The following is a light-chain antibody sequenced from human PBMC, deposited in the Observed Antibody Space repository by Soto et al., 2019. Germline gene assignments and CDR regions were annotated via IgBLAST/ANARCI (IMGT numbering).Light chain of an antibody. CDR3: QHYNSYSEA. CDR2: KAS. Sequence: DIQMTQSPSTLSGSVGDRVTITCRASQTISSWLAWYQQKPGKAPKLLIYKASTLKSGVPSRFSGSGSGTELTLTISSLQPDDFATYYCQHYNSYSEAFAQGTKVDIK. CDR1: QTISSW. J-gene: IGKJ1*01. V-gene: IGKV1-5*03.